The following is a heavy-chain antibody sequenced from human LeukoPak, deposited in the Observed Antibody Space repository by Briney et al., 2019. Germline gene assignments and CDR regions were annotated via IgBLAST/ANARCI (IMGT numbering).Heavy chain of an antibody. CDR2: IIPIFGTA. Sequence: ASVKVSCKASGGIFSRYTISWVRQAPGQGLEWMGGIIPIFGTANSAQKFQGRVTITADKSTGTAYMELSSLRSEDTAVYYCASHTAAAGTSYYYYYMDVWGKGTTVTVPS. V-gene: IGHV1-69*06. CDR3: ASHTAAAGTSYYYYYMDV. CDR1: GGIFSRYT. D-gene: IGHD6-13*01. J-gene: IGHJ6*03.